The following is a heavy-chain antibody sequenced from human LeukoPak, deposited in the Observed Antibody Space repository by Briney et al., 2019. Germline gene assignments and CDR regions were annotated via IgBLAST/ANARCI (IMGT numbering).Heavy chain of an antibody. V-gene: IGHV4-59*01. D-gene: IGHD3-10*01. CDR1: GGSISSYY. J-gene: IGHJ6*02. Sequence: ASETLSLTCTVSGGSISSYYWSWIRQPPGKGLEWIGYLYYSGSTNYNPSLKSRVTISVDTSKNQFSLKLSSVTAADTAVYYCARATDYYYGSGSYYNDNYYGMDVWGQGTTVTVSS. CDR2: LYYSGST. CDR3: ARATDYYYGSGSYYNDNYYGMDV.